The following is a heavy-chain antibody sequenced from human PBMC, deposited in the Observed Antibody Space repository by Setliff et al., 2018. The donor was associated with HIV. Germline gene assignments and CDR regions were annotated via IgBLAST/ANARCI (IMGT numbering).Heavy chain of an antibody. V-gene: IGHV1-69-2*01. CDR1: GYTFTDYY. D-gene: IGHD3-10*01. CDR2: VDPKNGKT. J-gene: IGHJ4*02. CDR3: ATLDYYGSQTYNLALHY. Sequence: ASVKVSCKASGYTFTDYYMHWVQQAPGKGLEWMGRVDPKNGKTSYAENLRGRITITADTSTDTAYMELNSLRSEDTAMYYCATLDYYGSQTYNLALHYWGQGTLVTVSS.